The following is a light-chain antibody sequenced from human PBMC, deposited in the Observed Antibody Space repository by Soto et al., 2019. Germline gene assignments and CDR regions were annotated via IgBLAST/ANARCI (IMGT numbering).Light chain of an antibody. Sequence: IVMTQSPATLSVSPGERATLSCRASQSVSSNLAWYQQKPGQAPRLLIYGASTRATDIPATFSGSGSGTEFTLTISSLQSGDFAVYYCQQYNNWPHTFGGGTKVEIK. J-gene: IGKJ4*01. V-gene: IGKV3-15*01. CDR1: QSVSSN. CDR3: QQYNNWPHT. CDR2: GAS.